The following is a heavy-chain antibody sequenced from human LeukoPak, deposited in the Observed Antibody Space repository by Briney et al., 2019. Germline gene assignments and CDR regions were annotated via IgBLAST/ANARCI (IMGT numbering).Heavy chain of an antibody. Sequence: GGSLRLSCAASGFTFSSYGMHWVRQAPGKGLEWVAFIRYDGSNKYYADSVKGRFTISRDNSKNTLYLQMNGLRPEDTAVYYCTRAGGLVRGVHYYYYMDVWGKGTTVTISS. V-gene: IGHV3-30*02. CDR3: TRAGGLVRGVHYYYYMDV. J-gene: IGHJ6*03. CDR1: GFTFSSYG. D-gene: IGHD3-10*01. CDR2: IRYDGSNK.